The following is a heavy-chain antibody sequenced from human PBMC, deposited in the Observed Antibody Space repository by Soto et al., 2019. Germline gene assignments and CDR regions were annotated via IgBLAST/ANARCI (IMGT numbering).Heavy chain of an antibody. Sequence: SQTLSLTCAISGDSVSSNSAAWNWIRQSPSRGLEWLGRTYYRSKWYNDYAVSVKSRITINPDTSKNQFSLQLNSVTPEDTAVYYCARDREATVGQISNCFDYWGQGTLVTVSS. CDR2: TYYRSKWYN. D-gene: IGHD1-26*01. V-gene: IGHV6-1*01. J-gene: IGHJ4*02. CDR3: ARDREATVGQISNCFDY. CDR1: GDSVSSNSAA.